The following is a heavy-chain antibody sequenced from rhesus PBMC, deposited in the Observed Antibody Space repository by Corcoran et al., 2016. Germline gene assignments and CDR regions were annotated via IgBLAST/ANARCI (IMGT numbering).Heavy chain of an antibody. D-gene: IGHD3-9*01. Sequence: EVQLVESGGGLVQPGGSLRLSCAASGFTFSSYTMSWVRQAPGKGLEWVSYIKYTDKTIYYAYPGKGRFTISRDNAKNSLSLQMSSLRAEDTAVYYCTRVFPIYEDDYGYYPSPIFDYWGQGVLVTVSS. V-gene: IGHV3-136*01. CDR2: IKYTDKTI. CDR1: GFTFSSYT. J-gene: IGHJ4*01. CDR3: TRVFPIYEDDYGYYPSPIFDY.